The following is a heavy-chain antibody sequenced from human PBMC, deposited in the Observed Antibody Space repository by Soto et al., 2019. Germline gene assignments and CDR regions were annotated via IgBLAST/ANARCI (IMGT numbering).Heavy chain of an antibody. J-gene: IGHJ6*04. D-gene: IGHD6-19*01. V-gene: IGHV6-1*01. CDR3: AREEGIAVAGAYYYYGMDV. CDR2: TYYRSKWYN. CDR1: GDSASSNSAA. Sequence: SQTLSLTCAISGDSASSNSAAWNWIRQSPSRGLEWLGRTYYRSKWYNDYAVSVKSRITINPDTSKNQFSLQLNSVTPEDTAVYYCAREEGIAVAGAYYYYGMDVWGKGTTVTVSS.